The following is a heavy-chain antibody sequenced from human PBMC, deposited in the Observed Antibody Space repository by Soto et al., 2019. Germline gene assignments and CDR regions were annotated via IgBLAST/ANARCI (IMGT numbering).Heavy chain of an antibody. J-gene: IGHJ3*02. V-gene: IGHV4-34*01. CDR2: INHSGST. CDR3: AREAYYYDSSGYQEYDAFDI. CDR1: GGSFSGYY. Sequence: QVQLQQWGAGLLKPSETLSLTCAVYGGSFSGYYWSWIRQPPGKGLEWIGEINHSGSTNYNPSLKSRFTISVDPSKTQFSRKLSSVTAGDTAVYYCAREAYYYDSSGYQEYDAFDIWGQGKMVTVSS. D-gene: IGHD3-22*01.